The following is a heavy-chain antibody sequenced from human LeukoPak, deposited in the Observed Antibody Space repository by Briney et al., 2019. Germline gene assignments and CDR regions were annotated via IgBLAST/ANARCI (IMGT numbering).Heavy chain of an antibody. D-gene: IGHD6-13*01. Sequence: SETLSLTCAVSGGSISSGGYSWSWIRQPPGKGLEWIGYIYHSGSTYYNPSLKSRVTISVDRSKNQFSLKLSSVTAADTAVYYCARGIAAAGSALDIWGQGTMVTVSS. CDR3: ARGIAAAGSALDI. J-gene: IGHJ3*02. V-gene: IGHV4-30-2*01. CDR1: GGSISSGGYS. CDR2: IYHSGST.